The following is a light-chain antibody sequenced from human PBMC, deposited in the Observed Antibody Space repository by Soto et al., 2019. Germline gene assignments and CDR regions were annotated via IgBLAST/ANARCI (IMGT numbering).Light chain of an antibody. Sequence: DIVMTQSPDSLAVSLGERATINCKSSQSVLYSSNNKNYLAWYQQKPGQPPKLLIYWASTRESGVPDRFSGSGSGTDFTLPISNLQAEDVEVYYCQQYYSSPRKFGQGTKMEIK. V-gene: IGKV4-1*01. CDR1: QSVLYSSNNKNY. J-gene: IGKJ1*01. CDR3: QQYYSSPRK. CDR2: WAS.